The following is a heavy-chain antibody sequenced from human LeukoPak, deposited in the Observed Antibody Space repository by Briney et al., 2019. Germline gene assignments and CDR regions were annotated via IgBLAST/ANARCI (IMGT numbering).Heavy chain of an antibody. J-gene: IGHJ4*02. V-gene: IGHV3-23*01. CDR1: GFTFSNHG. CDR2: ISPSGDIR. D-gene: IGHD3-10*01. Sequence: PGGSLRLSCAASGFTFSNHGMNWVRQAPGKGLEWVSGISPSGDIRYYADSVKGRFTISRGNSKNTLYLEVISLTAEDTAVYYCAKDDAWLRFGEWSQGTLVTVSS. CDR3: AKDDAWLRFGE.